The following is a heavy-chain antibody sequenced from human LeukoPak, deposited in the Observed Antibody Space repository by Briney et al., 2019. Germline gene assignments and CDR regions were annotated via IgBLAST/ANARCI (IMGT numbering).Heavy chain of an antibody. CDR2: IGGSGGST. J-gene: IGHJ4*02. V-gene: IGHV3-23*01. CDR3: ALWATNFDY. D-gene: IGHD5-12*01. Sequence: GGSLRLSCAASGCTFSSYAMSWVRKAPGKGLEWVSAIGGSGGSTYYADSVKGRFTISRDNSKNTLYLQMNSLRAEDTAVYYCALWATNFDYWGQGTLVTVSS. CDR1: GCTFSSYA.